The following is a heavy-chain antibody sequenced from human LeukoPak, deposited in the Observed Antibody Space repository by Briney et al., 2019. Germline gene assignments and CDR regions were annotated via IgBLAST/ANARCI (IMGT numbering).Heavy chain of an antibody. D-gene: IGHD5-24*01. Sequence: ASVKVSCKASGYTFTGYYMHWVRQAPGQGLEWMGRINPNSGGTNYAQKFQGRVTMTRDTSISTDYMELSRLRSDDTAVYYCARDRDGKYFDYWGQGTLVTVSS. CDR2: INPNSGGT. V-gene: IGHV1-2*06. J-gene: IGHJ4*02. CDR1: GYTFTGYY. CDR3: ARDRDGKYFDY.